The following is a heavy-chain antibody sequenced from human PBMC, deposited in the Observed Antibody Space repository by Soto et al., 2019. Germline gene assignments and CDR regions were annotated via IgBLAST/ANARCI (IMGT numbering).Heavy chain of an antibody. D-gene: IGHD1-1*01. CDR3: ARDSRRDRYNRAFDY. V-gene: IGHV1-69*13. J-gene: IGHJ4*02. CDR1: GGTFSSYA. Sequence: SVKVSCKVSGGTFSSYAISWVRQAPGQGLEWMGGIIPIFGTANYAQKFQGRVTITADESTSTAYMELSSLRSEDTAVYYCARDSRRDRYNRAFDYWGQGTLVTVSS. CDR2: IIPIFGTA.